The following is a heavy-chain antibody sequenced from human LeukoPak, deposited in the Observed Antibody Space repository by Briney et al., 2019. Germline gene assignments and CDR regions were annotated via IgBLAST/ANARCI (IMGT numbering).Heavy chain of an antibody. CDR2: ISSSSSYI. CDR1: GFTFSSYS. J-gene: IGHJ4*02. CDR3: ARDIRERHDYSNYALDY. D-gene: IGHD4-11*01. Sequence: GGSLRLSCAASGFTFSSYSMNWVRQAPXXXXEWVSSISSSSSYIYYADSVKGRFTISRDNAKNSLYLQMNSLRAEDTAVYYCARDIRERHDYSNYALDYWGQGTLVTVSS. V-gene: IGHV3-21*01.